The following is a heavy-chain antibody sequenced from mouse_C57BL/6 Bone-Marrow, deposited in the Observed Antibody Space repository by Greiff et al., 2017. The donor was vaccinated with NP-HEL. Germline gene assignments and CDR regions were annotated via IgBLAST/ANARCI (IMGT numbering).Heavy chain of an antibody. CDR1: GYTFTSYW. CDR2: IDPSDSYT. D-gene: IGHD1-1*01. V-gene: IGHV1-59*01. Sequence: QVQLQQPGAELVRPGTSVKLSCKASGYTFTSYWMHWVKQRPGQGLEWIGVIDPSDSYTNYNQKFKGKATLTVDTSSSTAYMQLSSLTSEDSAVYYCARRSLRWGAYWGQGTLVTVSA. CDR3: ARRSLRWGAY. J-gene: IGHJ3*01.